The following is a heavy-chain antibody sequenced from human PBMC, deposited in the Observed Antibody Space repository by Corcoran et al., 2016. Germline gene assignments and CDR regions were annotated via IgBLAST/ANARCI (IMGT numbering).Heavy chain of an antibody. Sequence: EVKLEESGGGLVQPGGSLRLSCAASGLAFSSSSMNWVRQNPGKGLEWVSYISSSSTIYYADTVKGRFTSSRDNAKNSLYLQMNSLRDEDTAVCYCATSRVVYADGYWGQGTLVTVSS. CDR2: ISSSSTI. CDR3: ATSRVVYADGY. V-gene: IGHV3-48*02. D-gene: IGHD2-8*02. J-gene: IGHJ4*02. CDR1: GLAFSSSS.